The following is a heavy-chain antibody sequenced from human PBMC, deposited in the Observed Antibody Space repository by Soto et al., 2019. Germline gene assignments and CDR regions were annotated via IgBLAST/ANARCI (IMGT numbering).Heavy chain of an antibody. CDR2: ISGSGGST. J-gene: IGHJ4*02. Sequence: GGSLRLSCAASGFTFSSYAMNWVRQAPGKGLEWVSVISGSGGSTYYADSVKGRFTISRDNAKNTLYLQMNSLRAEDTAVYYCAREKIYYYDSSGYGPIDYWGQGTWSPSPQ. V-gene: IGHV3-23*01. CDR3: AREKIYYYDSSGYGPIDY. D-gene: IGHD3-22*01. CDR1: GFTFSSYA.